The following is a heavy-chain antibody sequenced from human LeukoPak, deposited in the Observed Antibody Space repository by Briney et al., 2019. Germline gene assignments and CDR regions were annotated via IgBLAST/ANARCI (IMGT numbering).Heavy chain of an antibody. Sequence: SETLSLTCTVSGGSISSYYWSWIRQPAGKGLEWVGRIYTSGSTSYNPSLKSRVTMSVDTSKNQFSLKLSSVTAADTAVYYCARDPYSPSGAFDIWGQGTMVTVSS. CDR1: GGSISSYY. D-gene: IGHD1-26*01. CDR2: IYTSGST. V-gene: IGHV4-4*07. J-gene: IGHJ3*02. CDR3: ARDPYSPSGAFDI.